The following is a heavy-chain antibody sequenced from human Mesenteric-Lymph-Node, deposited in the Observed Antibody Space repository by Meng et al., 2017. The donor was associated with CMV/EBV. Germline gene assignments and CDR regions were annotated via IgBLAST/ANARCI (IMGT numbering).Heavy chain of an antibody. D-gene: IGHD3-10*01. CDR1: GGSISSYY. V-gene: IGHV4-59*01. CDR2: IYYSGST. J-gene: IGHJ4*02. Sequence: GSLRLSCTVSGGSISSYYWSWIRQSPGKGLEWIGYIYYSGSTNYNPSLKSRVTISVDTSKNQFSLKLSSVTAADTAVYYCARHTVLLWFGELLWDYFDYWGQGTLVTVSS. CDR3: ARHTVLLWFGELLWDYFDY.